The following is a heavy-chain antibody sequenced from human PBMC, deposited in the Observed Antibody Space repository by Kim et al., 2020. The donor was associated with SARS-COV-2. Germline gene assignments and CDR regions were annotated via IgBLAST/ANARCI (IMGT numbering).Heavy chain of an antibody. D-gene: IGHD3-10*01. V-gene: IGHV4-59*08. Sequence: HSPEDRVTMSGDTSKTQCSLKLSSVTAADTAVYYCARHSGSGSYGAFDIWGQGTMVTVSS. CDR3: ARHSGSGSYGAFDI. J-gene: IGHJ3*02.